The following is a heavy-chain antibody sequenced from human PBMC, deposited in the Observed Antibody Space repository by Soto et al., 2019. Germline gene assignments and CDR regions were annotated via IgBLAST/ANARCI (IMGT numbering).Heavy chain of an antibody. Sequence: GGSLSLSCAASGFTFSDYYMSWIRQAPGKGLEWVSYISSSGSTIYYADSVKGRFTISRDNSKNTLYLQMNSLRAEDTAVYYCAKTTYYYDSSGYYPDYWGQGTLVTVSS. J-gene: IGHJ4*02. D-gene: IGHD3-22*01. CDR3: AKTTYYYDSSGYYPDY. CDR1: GFTFSDYY. V-gene: IGHV3-11*01. CDR2: ISSSGSTI.